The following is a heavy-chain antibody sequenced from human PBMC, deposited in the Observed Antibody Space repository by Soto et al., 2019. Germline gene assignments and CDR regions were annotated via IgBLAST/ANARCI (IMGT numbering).Heavy chain of an antibody. D-gene: IGHD3-16*01. CDR1: GFTFGSFQ. CDR3: AREAAYGVGFGGGYFDX. Sequence: PGGSLRLSCEASGFTFGSFQMNWVRQAPGRGLEWISHISGSGDTIYYADSVKGRFTISRDNSKDSLALHMNSLRAEDTGVYFCAREAAYGVGFGGGYFDXWGQGTQVTVSX. J-gene: IGHJ4*02. CDR2: ISGSGDTI. V-gene: IGHV3-48*03.